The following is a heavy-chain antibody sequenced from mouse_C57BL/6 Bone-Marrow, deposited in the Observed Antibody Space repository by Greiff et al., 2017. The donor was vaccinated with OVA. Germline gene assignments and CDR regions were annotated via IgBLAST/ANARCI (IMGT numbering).Heavy chain of an antibody. CDR3: ASQGWDGAMDY. V-gene: IGHV1-85*01. J-gene: IGHJ4*01. CDR2: IYPRDGST. Sequence: QVQLKESGPELVKPGASVKLSCKASGYTFTSYDINWVKQRPGQGLEWIGWIYPRDGSTKYNEKFKGKATLTVDTSSSTAYMERHSLTSEDSAVYFCASQGWDGAMDYWGQGTSVTVSS. D-gene: IGHD4-1*01. CDR1: GYTFTSYD.